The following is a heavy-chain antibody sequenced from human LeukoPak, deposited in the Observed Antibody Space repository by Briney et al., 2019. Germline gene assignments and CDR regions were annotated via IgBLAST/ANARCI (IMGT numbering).Heavy chain of an antibody. CDR3: TRGSSWSGYGFYY. CDR1: GFTFSDAW. V-gene: IGHV3-15*01. Sequence: GGSLRLSCAASGFTFSDAWMSWLRQAPGKGLEWVGRLKSKSTGGTTDYAAPVKDRFTISRDDSKNTLYLQMNSLKTEDTAVYYCTRGSSWSGYGFYYWGQGTLVTVSS. CDR2: LKSKSTGGTT. D-gene: IGHD3-3*01. J-gene: IGHJ4*02.